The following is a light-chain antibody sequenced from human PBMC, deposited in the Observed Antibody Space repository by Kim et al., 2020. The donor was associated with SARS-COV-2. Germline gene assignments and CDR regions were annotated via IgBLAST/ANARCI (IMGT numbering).Light chain of an antibody. CDR3: QQFNNYPRT. V-gene: IGKV1D-13*01. CDR1: QGISST. J-gene: IGKJ1*01. Sequence: SASVGDRVPITRRASQGISSTFAGYQQKPGRAPKPLIYDASSWETGVPSRFSGSGSGTDFTLPISGLQPEDFAIYYCQQFNNYPRTFGKGTKLEI. CDR2: DAS.